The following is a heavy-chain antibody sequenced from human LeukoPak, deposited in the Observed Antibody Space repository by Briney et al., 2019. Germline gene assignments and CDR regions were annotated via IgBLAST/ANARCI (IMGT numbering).Heavy chain of an antibody. CDR1: GGSISSYY. CDR3: ARVGYYYGSGSYGPDP. J-gene: IGHJ5*02. V-gene: IGHV4-59*01. D-gene: IGHD3-10*01. CDR2: IYYSGST. Sequence: SETLSLTCTVSGGSISSYYWSWIRQLPGKGLEWIGYIYYSGSTNYNPSLKSRVTISVDTSKNQFSLKLSSVTAADTAVYYCARVGYYYGSGSYGPDPWGQGTLVTVSS.